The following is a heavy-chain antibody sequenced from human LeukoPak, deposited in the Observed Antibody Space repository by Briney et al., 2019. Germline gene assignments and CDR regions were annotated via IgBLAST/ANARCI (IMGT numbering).Heavy chain of an antibody. V-gene: IGHV3-15*01. CDR1: GFSFIHSW. CDR3: TTEPRD. CDR2: IKSKKDGGAI. Sequence: GSLRLSCAASGFSFIHSWMSWVRQAPGKGLEWVGRIKSKKDGGAIDYAAPVKGRFTISRDDSKNMVYLQISGLKTEDTAVYYCTTEPRDWGQGTLVTVSS. J-gene: IGHJ4*02.